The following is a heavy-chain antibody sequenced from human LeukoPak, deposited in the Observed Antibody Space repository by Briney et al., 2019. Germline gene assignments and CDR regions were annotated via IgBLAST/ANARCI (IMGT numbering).Heavy chain of an antibody. J-gene: IGHJ1*01. CDR1: GFTFSSYS. CDR2: ISSSSSYI. V-gene: IGHV3-21*01. Sequence: TGGSLRLSCAASGFTFSSYSMNWVRQAPGKGLEWVSSISSSSSYIYYADSVRGRFTISRDNAKNSLYLQMNSLRAEDTAVYYCARGRVAVAGTAEYFQHWGQGTLVTVSS. CDR3: ARGRVAVAGTAEYFQH. D-gene: IGHD6-19*01.